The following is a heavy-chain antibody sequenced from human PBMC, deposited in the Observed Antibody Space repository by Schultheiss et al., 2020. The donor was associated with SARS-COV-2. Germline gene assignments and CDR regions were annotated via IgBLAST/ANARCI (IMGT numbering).Heavy chain of an antibody. Sequence: GGSLRLSCAASGFTFSRYAMSWVRQAPGKGLEWVGRIKSKTDGGTTDYAAPVKGRFTISRDDSKNTLYLQMNSLKTEDTAVYYCTRKTKYSSGCVAIDYWGQGTLVTVSS. CDR3: TRKTKYSSGCVAIDY. J-gene: IGHJ4*02. CDR1: GFTFSRYA. D-gene: IGHD6-19*01. V-gene: IGHV3-15*01. CDR2: IKSKTDGGTT.